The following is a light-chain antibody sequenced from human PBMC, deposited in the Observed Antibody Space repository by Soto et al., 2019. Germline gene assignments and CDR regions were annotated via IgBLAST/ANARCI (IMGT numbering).Light chain of an antibody. Sequence: DIQMTQSPSTLSASLGDRVTITCRASQSISTWLAWYQQEQGKAPKILIHKASSLQSGVPSRFSGSGSGTDFTLTISRLHPDDFETYYCQQYNSYSPTFGQGTKVDIK. CDR1: QSISTW. V-gene: IGKV1-5*03. CDR3: QQYNSYSPT. J-gene: IGKJ1*01. CDR2: KAS.